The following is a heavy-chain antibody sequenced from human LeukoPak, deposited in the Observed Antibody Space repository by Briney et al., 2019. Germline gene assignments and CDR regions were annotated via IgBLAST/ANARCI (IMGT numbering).Heavy chain of an antibody. D-gene: IGHD5-18*01. J-gene: IGHJ3*02. CDR2: ISYDGSNK. CDR1: GFTFSSYA. Sequence: PGRSLRLSCAASGFTFSSYAMHWVRQAPGKGLEWVAVISYDGSNKYYADSVKGRFTISRDNSKNTLYLQMNSLRAEDTAVYYCAKDRVGYSYGYDAFDIWGQGTMVTVSS. CDR3: AKDRVGYSYGYDAFDI. V-gene: IGHV3-30-3*01.